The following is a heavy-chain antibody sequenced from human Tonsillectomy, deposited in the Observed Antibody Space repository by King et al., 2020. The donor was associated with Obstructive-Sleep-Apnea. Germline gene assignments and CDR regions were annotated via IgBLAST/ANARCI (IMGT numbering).Heavy chain of an antibody. J-gene: IGHJ6*02. V-gene: IGHV3-21*01. CDR1: GFTFSSYS. D-gene: IGHD3-10*01. CDR3: ARDYDTMVRGVIFYYGMDV. CDR2: ISSSSSYI. Sequence: VQLVQSGGGLVKPGGSLRLSCAASGFTFSSYSMNWVRQAPGKGLEWVSSISSSSSYIYYADSVKGRFTISRDNAKNSLYLKMNSLSAEDTAVYYCARDYDTMVRGVIFYYGMDVWGQGTTVTVSS.